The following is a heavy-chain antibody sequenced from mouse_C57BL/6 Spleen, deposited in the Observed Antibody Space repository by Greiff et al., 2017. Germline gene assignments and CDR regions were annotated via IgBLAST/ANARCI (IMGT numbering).Heavy chain of an antibody. CDR1: GYTFTSYW. CDR3: AGGDYDGELDY. Sequence: QVQLQQPGPELVMPGASVKLSCKASGYTFTSYWMHWVKQRPGQGLEWIGEIDPSASYTNYNQKFKGKSTLTVDKSSSTAYMQLSILTSDDSAVYYCAGGDYDGELDYWGQGTTLTVSS. CDR2: IDPSASYT. V-gene: IGHV1-69*01. J-gene: IGHJ2*01. D-gene: IGHD2-4*01.